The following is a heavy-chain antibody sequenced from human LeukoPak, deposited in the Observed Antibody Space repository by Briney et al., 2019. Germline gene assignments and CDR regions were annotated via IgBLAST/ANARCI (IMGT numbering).Heavy chain of an antibody. Sequence: PGRCLRLSCAASGFTFDDYAMHWVRQAPGKGLEWVSGVSWNSGSIGYADSVKGRFTISRDNAKNSLYLQMNSLRAEDTALYYCAKDLAPFVVVPAATGFDYWGQGTLVTVSS. V-gene: IGHV3-9*01. CDR1: GFTFDDYA. CDR2: VSWNSGSI. CDR3: AKDLAPFVVVPAATGFDY. D-gene: IGHD2-2*01. J-gene: IGHJ4*02.